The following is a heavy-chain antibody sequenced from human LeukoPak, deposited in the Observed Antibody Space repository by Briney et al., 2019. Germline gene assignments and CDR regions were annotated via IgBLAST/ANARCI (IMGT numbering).Heavy chain of an antibody. J-gene: IGHJ4*02. D-gene: IGHD6-19*01. CDR2: IYYSGTT. V-gene: IGHV4-59*12. CDR1: GGSISNYY. CDR3: ARDLRYSSGWYL. Sequence: TSETLSLTCTVSGGSISNYYWNWIRQPPGKGLEWIGYIYYSGTTNYNPSLKSRVTISVDTSKNQFSLKLSSVTAADTAVYYCARDLRYSSGWYLWGQGTLVTVSS.